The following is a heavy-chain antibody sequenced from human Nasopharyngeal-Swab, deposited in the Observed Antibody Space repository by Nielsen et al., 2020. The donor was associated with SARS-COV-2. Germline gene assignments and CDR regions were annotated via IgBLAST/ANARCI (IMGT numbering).Heavy chain of an antibody. Sequence: SVKVSCKASGYTFTGWVRQAPGQGPERMGGIIPIFGTSNYAQKFQGRVTITADEFTSTAYMELSSLRSVDTAVYYCARMHCGGDCYSRGEDAFDLWGQGTLVTVSS. CDR3: ARMHCGGDCYSRGEDAFDL. CDR2: IIPIFGTS. J-gene: IGHJ3*01. V-gene: IGHV1-69*13. D-gene: IGHD2-21*02. CDR1: GYTFTG.